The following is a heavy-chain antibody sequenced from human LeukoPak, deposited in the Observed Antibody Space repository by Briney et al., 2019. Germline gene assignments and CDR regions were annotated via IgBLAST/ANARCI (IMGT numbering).Heavy chain of an antibody. V-gene: IGHV3-23*01. Sequence: SGGSLRLSCAASGFTFSRYAMNWVRQAPGKGLEWVSTISTSGSTHYADSAKGRFTISRDNSKNTLYLQMNSLRAEDAAIYYCAKDHDSTGLYQDRDYWGQGTLVTISS. J-gene: IGHJ4*02. D-gene: IGHD6-19*01. CDR3: AKDHDSTGLYQDRDY. CDR1: GFTFSRYA. CDR2: ISTSGST.